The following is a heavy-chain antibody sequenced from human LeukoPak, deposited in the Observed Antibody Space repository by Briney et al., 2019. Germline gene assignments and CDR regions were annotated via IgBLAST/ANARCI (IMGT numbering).Heavy chain of an antibody. D-gene: IGHD3-22*01. V-gene: IGHV1-18*01. CDR1: GYTFTNYG. J-gene: IGHJ1*01. CDR3: ARAHYYYDSSGYYEYFQH. CDR2: ISAYNGNT. Sequence: GASVTVSCKASGYTFTNYGISWVRQAPGQGSEWMGWISAYNGNTNYAQKLQGRVTMTTDTSTSTAYMELRSLRSDDTAVYYCARAHYYYDSSGYYEYFQHWGQGTLVTVSS.